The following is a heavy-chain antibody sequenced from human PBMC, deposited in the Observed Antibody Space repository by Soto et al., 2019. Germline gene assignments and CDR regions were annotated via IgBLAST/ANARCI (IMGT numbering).Heavy chain of an antibody. Sequence: ASVKVSCKASGYSFTRYGIGWARQAPGQGLEWMGWIDAYNGNTNYAQNLQGRLTLTTDTSTTTAYMELRSLRSNDTAIYYCAMVDVYVTPSPQDVWGQGTTVTVSS. CDR3: AMVDVYVTPSPQDV. CDR2: IDAYNGNT. D-gene: IGHD3-16*01. V-gene: IGHV1-18*01. J-gene: IGHJ6*02. CDR1: GYSFTRYG.